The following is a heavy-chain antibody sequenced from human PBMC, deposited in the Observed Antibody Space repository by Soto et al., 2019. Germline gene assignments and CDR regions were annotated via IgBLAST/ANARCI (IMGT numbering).Heavy chain of an antibody. CDR2: IYYSGIT. CDR3: ARYKSNYYYGMDV. D-gene: IGHD1-20*01. V-gene: IGHV4-59*01. J-gene: IGHJ6*02. Sequence: SETLSLTCTVSSGSISSYYWSWIRQPPGKGLEWIGYIYYSGITNYNPSLKSRVTISVDTSKNQFSLKLSSVTAADTAVYYCARYKSNYYYGMDVWGQGTTVTVSS. CDR1: SGSISSYY.